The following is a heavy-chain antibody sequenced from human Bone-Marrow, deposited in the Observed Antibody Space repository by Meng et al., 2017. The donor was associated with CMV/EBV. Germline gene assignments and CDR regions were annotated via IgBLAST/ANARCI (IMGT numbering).Heavy chain of an antibody. J-gene: IGHJ5*02. CDR1: GFTFSSYW. V-gene: IGHV3-74*01. CDR3: ARGRRSGYYSSWFDP. CDR2: INSDGSST. Sequence: GGSLRLSCAASGFTFSSYWMHWVRQAPGKGLVWVSRINSDGSSTSYADSVKGRFTISRDNAKNTLYLQMNSLRAEDTAVYYCARGRRSGYYSSWFDPWGQGTLVTFSS. D-gene: IGHD3-3*01.